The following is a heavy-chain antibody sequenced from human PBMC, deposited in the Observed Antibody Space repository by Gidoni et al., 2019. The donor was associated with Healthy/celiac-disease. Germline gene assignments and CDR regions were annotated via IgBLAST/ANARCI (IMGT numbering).Heavy chain of an antibody. CDR2: ISSSGSTI. J-gene: IGHJ5*02. CDR3: ARDSTVITSRFDP. Sequence: QVQLVESGGGLVTPGGSLRLSCAASGFTFSHYYMSWIRQAPGKGLEWVSYISSSGSTIYDADSVKGRFTISRDNAKNSLYLQMNSLRAEDTAVYYCARDSTVITSRFDPWGQGTLVTVSS. V-gene: IGHV3-11*01. D-gene: IGHD3-16*01. CDR1: GFTFSHYY.